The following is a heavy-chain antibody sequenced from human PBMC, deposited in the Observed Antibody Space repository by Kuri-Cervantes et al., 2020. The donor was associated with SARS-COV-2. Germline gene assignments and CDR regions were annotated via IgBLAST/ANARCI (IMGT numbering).Heavy chain of an antibody. CDR3: ARDPSSGWYGGGDFDY. V-gene: IGHV3-11*04. D-gene: IGHD6-19*01. J-gene: IGHJ4*02. Sequence: SLKISCAASGFTFSDYYMSWIRQAPGKGLEWVSYISSSGSTIYYADSVKGRFTISRDNAKNSLYLQMNSLRAEDTAVYYCARDPSSGWYGGGDFDYWGQGTLVTVSS. CDR1: GFTFSDYY. CDR2: ISSSGSTI.